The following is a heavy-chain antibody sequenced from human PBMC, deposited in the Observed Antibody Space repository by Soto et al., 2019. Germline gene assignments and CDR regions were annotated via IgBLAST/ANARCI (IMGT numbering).Heavy chain of an antibody. J-gene: IGHJ3*02. CDR2: ISAYNGNT. CDR1: GYTFTSYG. CDR3: ARDQGIAVAGDAFDI. V-gene: IGHV1-18*01. Sequence: ASVKVSCKASGYTFTSYGISWVRQAPGQGLEWMGWISAYNGNTNYAQKLQGRVTMTTDTSTSTAYMELRSLRSDDTAVYYCARDQGIAVAGDAFDIWGQGTMVTVSS. D-gene: IGHD6-19*01.